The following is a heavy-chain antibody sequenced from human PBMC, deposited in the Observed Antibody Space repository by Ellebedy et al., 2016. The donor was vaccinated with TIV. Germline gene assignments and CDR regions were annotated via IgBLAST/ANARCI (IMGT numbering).Heavy chain of an antibody. V-gene: IGHV5-10-1*01. CDR2: IDPSDSYT. D-gene: IGHD3-9*01. CDR1: GYSFTSYW. J-gene: IGHJ4*02. Sequence: GESLKISCKGSGYSFTSYWISWVRQMPGKGLEWMGRIDPSDSYTNYSPSFQGHVTISADKSISTAYLQWSSLKASDTAMYYCARLRGDILTGYYKSPSDYWGQGTLVTVSS. CDR3: ARLRGDILTGYYKSPSDY.